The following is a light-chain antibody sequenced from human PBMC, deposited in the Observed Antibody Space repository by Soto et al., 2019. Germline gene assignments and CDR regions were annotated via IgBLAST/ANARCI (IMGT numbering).Light chain of an antibody. CDR1: QSLLHSNGYNY. CDR2: LGS. CDR3: VQALQAPFT. Sequence: DIVMTQSPLSLPVTPGEPASISCRSSQSLLHSNGYNYLDWYLQKPGQSPQLLIYLGSNRASGVPDRFGGSGSGTDFTLKISRVESEDVGVYYCVQALQAPFTFGPGTQGDIK. J-gene: IGKJ3*01. V-gene: IGKV2-28*01.